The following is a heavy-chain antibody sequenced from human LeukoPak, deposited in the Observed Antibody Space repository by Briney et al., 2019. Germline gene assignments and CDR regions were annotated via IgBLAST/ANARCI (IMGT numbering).Heavy chain of an antibody. CDR2: INHSGST. CDR3: ARGRNYYGSGRLGEYFQH. J-gene: IGHJ1*01. Sequence: PSETLSLTCAVYGGSFSGYYWSWIRQHPGKGLEWIGEINHSGSTNYNPSLKSRVTISADTSKNQFSLKLSSVTAAETAVYYCARGRNYYGSGRLGEYFQHWGQGTLVTVSS. CDR1: GGSFSGYY. V-gene: IGHV4-34*01. D-gene: IGHD3-10*01.